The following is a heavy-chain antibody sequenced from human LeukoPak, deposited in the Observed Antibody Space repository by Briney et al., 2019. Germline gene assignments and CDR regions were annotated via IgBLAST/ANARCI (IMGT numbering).Heavy chain of an antibody. D-gene: IGHD3-9*01. CDR3: ASSPLRYNYVTDA. Sequence: GGSLRLSCAASGFTFSSYWMSWVRQAPGKGLEWVANIKRDGSEKYYVDSVKGRFSISRDNAKNSLYLQMNSLRAEDTALYYCASSPLRYNYVTDAWGQGTTVTVSS. CDR1: GFTFSSYW. V-gene: IGHV3-7*01. CDR2: IKRDGSEK. J-gene: IGHJ6*02.